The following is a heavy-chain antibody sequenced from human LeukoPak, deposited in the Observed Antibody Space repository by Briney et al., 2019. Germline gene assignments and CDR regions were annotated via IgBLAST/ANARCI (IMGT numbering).Heavy chain of an antibody. J-gene: IGHJ4*02. D-gene: IGHD1-26*01. CDR1: GFTFSSYS. Sequence: PGGSLRLSCAASGFTFSSYSMNWVRQAPGKGLEWVSSISSSGSTYYADSVKGRFTISRDNSKNTVYLQMNSLRAEDTAVYYCAKVSAWAMVGATYFDYWGQGTLVTVSS. V-gene: IGHV3-23*01. CDR3: AKVSAWAMVGATYFDY. CDR2: ISSSGST.